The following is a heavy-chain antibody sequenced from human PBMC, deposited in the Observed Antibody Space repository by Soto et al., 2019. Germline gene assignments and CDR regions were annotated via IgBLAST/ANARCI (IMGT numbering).Heavy chain of an antibody. CDR1: GFTFRSYS. J-gene: IGHJ4*02. D-gene: IGHD3-22*01. CDR2: ISSSSSYI. CDR3: ARDNHYYDSSGYVSY. Sequence: NPXGSLRLSFAASGFTFRSYSMNWVRQAPGKGLEWVSSISSSSSYIYYADSVKGRFTISRDNAKNSLYLQMNSLRAEDTAVYYCARDNHYYDSSGYVSYWGQGTLVTVSS. V-gene: IGHV3-21*01.